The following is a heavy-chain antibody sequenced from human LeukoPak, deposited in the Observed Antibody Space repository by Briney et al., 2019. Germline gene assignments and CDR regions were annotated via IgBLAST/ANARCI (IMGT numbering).Heavy chain of an antibody. CDR1: GGSISSYY. CDR2: IYYSGST. D-gene: IGHD4-17*01. CDR3: ARDVHDYGDYGAPYYFDY. J-gene: IGHJ4*02. V-gene: IGHV4-59*12. Sequence: SETLSLTCTVSGGSISSYYWSWLRQPPGKGLEWIGYIYYSGSTNYNPSLKSRVTISVDTSKNQFSLKLSSVTAADTAVYYCARDVHDYGDYGAPYYFDYWGQGTLVTVSS.